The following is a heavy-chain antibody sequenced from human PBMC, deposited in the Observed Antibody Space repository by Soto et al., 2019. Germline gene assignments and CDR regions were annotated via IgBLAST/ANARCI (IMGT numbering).Heavy chain of an antibody. J-gene: IGHJ4*02. CDR3: ARDPMANNFASSFDY. V-gene: IGHV1-69*01. CDR1: GGTFSSYA. CDR2: IIPIFGTA. D-gene: IGHD5-12*01. Sequence: QVQLVQSGAEVKKPGSSVKVSCKASGGTFSSYAISWVRQAPGQGLEWMGGIIPIFGTATYAQKFQGRVTINEDESTSTAYMELSSLRSEDTAVYYCARDPMANNFASSFDYWGQGTLVTVSS.